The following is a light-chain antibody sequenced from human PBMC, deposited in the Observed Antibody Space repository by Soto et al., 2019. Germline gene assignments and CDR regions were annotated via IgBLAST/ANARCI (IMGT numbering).Light chain of an antibody. J-gene: IGLJ1*01. V-gene: IGLV2-11*01. CDR2: SVS. Sequence: QSLLTQPRSVSLSPGQSVTISCTGTSSDVGGHSYVSWYQQHPGKAPKLMISSVSKRPSGVPDRFSGSKSGNTASLTISGLQAEDEADYYCCSYAGSYTYVFGTGTKVTVL. CDR1: SSDVGGHSY. CDR3: CSYAGSYTYV.